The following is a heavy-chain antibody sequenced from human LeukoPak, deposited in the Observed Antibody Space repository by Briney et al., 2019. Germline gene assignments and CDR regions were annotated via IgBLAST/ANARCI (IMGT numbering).Heavy chain of an antibody. CDR1: GFTFSTYA. J-gene: IGHJ4*02. D-gene: IGHD6-19*01. CDR2: ISGSGGST. CDR3: AKAVSAYYFDY. Sequence: GGSLRLSCAASGFTFSTYAMSWVRQAPGKGPEWVSAISGSGGSTYYADSVKGRFTISRDNSKNTLYLQMNSLRTEDTAVYYCAKAVSAYYFDYWGQGTLVTVSS. V-gene: IGHV3-23*01.